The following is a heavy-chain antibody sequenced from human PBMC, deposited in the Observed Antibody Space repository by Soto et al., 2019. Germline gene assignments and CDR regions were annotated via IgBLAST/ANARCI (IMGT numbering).Heavy chain of an antibody. CDR1: GGSINSDY. CDR3: TRSHYFDY. CDR2: IFYSGYT. Sequence: SETLSLTCTVSGGSINSDYWSWIRQPPGKGLEWIGYIFYSGYTKCDPSLKSRVTITVHTSKNQFSLTLSSVTAADMAVYFCTRSHYFDYWGQGALVTVSS. V-gene: IGHV4-59*01. J-gene: IGHJ4*02.